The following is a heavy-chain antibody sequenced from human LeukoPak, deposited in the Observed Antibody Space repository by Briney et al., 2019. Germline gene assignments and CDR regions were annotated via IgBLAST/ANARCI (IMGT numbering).Heavy chain of an antibody. V-gene: IGHV7-4-1*02. D-gene: IGHD6-13*01. Sequence: GASVKVSCKASGYTFTSYAMNWVRQAPGQGLEWMGWINTNTGNPTYAQGFTGRFVFSLDTSVSTAYLQISSLKAEDTAVYYCASYSSSWYGYYYGMDVWGQGTTVTVSS. CDR1: GYTFTSYA. J-gene: IGHJ6*02. CDR2: INTNTGNP. CDR3: ASYSSSWYGYYYGMDV.